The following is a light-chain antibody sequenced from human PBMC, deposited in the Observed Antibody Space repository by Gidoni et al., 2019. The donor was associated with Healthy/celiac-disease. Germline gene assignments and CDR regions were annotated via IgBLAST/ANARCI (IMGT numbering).Light chain of an antibody. CDR3: QQYNNWPPS. Sequence: DIVLTQSPATLSVSPGERATLSCRASQSVSSNLAWYQQKPGQAPRLLIYGASTRATGIPARFSGSGSGTEFTLTISSLQSEAFAVYYCQQYNNWPPSFGQGTKLEIK. CDR1: QSVSSN. V-gene: IGKV3-15*01. CDR2: GAS. J-gene: IGKJ2*03.